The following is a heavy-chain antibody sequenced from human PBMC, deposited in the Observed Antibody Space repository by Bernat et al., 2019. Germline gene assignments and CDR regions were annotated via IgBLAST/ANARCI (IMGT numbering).Heavy chain of an antibody. D-gene: IGHD3-10*01. J-gene: IGHJ5*02. CDR2: INAGNGNT. V-gene: IGHV1-3*01. CDR3: AGGDLITMVQGNWFDP. CDR1: GYTFTSYA. Sequence: QVQLVQSGAEVKKPGASVKVSCKASGYTFTSYAMHWVRQAPGQRLEWMGWINAGNGNTKYSQKFQGRVTITRDTSASTAYMELSSLRSEDTAVYYCAGGDLITMVQGNWFDPWGQGTLVTVSS.